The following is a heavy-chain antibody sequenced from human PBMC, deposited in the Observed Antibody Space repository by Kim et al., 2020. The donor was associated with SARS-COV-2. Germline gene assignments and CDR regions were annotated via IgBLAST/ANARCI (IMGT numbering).Heavy chain of an antibody. CDR2: IRSKANSYAT. D-gene: IGHD6-13*01. CDR1: GFTFSGSA. Sequence: GGSLRLSCAASGFTFSGSAMHWVRQASGKGLEWVGRIRSKANSYATAYAASVKGRFTISRDDSKNTAYLQMNSLKTEDTAVYYCTRTLAAAGWYYYYYGMDFWGQGTTVTVSS. J-gene: IGHJ6*02. CDR3: TRTLAAAGWYYYYYGMDF. V-gene: IGHV3-73*01.